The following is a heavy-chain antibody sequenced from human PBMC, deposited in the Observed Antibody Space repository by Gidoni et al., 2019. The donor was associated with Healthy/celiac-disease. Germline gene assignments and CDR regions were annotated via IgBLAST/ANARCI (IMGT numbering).Heavy chain of an antibody. CDR2: INHSGST. CDR1: GGSFSGYY. V-gene: IGHV4-34*01. Sequence: QVQLQQWGAGLLKPSETLSLTCAVYGGSFSGYYWSWIRPPPGKGLEWIGEINHSGSTNYNPSLKRRVTISVDTSKNQFSLKLSSVTAADTAVYYCARKTTYYYDSSGWPFDYWGQGTLVTVSS. D-gene: IGHD3-22*01. CDR3: ARKTTYYYDSSGWPFDY. J-gene: IGHJ4*02.